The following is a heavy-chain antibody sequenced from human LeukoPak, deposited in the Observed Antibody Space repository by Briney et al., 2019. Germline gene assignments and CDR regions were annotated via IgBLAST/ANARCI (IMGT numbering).Heavy chain of an antibody. Sequence: GGSLRLSCAASGFTFSSYSMNWVRQAPGKGLEWVSSISSSSSYIYYADSVKGRFTISRDNAKNSLYLQMNSLRAEDTAVYYCARVGEKAFHLWPEIDYWGQGTLVTVS. D-gene: IGHD5-24*01. CDR1: GFTFSSYS. CDR2: ISSSSSYI. CDR3: ARVGEKAFHLWPEIDY. V-gene: IGHV3-21*01. J-gene: IGHJ4*02.